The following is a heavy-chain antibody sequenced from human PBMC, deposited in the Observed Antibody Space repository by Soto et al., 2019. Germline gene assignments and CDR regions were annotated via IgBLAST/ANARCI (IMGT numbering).Heavy chain of an antibody. D-gene: IGHD6-6*01. CDR1: GFTVSSNY. Sequence: PGGSLRLSCAASGFTVSSNYMSWVRQDPGKGLEWVSVIYSGGSTYYADSVKGRFTISRDNSKNTLYLQMNSLRAEDTAVYYCARDLGYSSSLDYWGQGTLVTVSS. CDR2: IYSGGST. CDR3: ARDLGYSSSLDY. J-gene: IGHJ4*02. V-gene: IGHV3-66*01.